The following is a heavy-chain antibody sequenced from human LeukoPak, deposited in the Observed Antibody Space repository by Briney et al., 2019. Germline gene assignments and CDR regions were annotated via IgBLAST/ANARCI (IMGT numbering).Heavy chain of an antibody. V-gene: IGHV3-7*03. J-gene: IGHJ4*02. CDR2: INQVGGEK. CDR3: AIQLAATKD. Sequence: PGGSLRLSCAASGFTFRTYWMNWVRQAPGKGLEWVANINQVGGEKNYVDSVKGRFTISRDNSKNTLYLQMNSLRAEDTAVYYCAIQLAATKDWGQGTLVTVSS. D-gene: IGHD5-18*01. CDR1: GFTFRTYW.